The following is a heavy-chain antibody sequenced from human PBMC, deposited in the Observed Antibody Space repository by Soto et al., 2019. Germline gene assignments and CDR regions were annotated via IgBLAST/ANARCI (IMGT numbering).Heavy chain of an antibody. CDR2: ISAYNGNT. V-gene: IGHV1-18*01. CDR3: ARDSEYAYDILIFDP. CDR1: GYTFTSYG. J-gene: IGHJ5*02. Sequence: GASVKVSCKASGYTFTSYGISWVRQAPGQGLEWMGWISAYNGNTNYAQKLQGRVTMTTDTSTSTAYMELRSLRSDDTAVYYCARDSEYAYDILIFDPWGQGTLVTVSS. D-gene: IGHD3-9*01.